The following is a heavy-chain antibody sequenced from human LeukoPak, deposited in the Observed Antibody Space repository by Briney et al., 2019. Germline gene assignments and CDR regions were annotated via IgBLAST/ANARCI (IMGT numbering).Heavy chain of an antibody. CDR2: FDPEDGET. V-gene: IGHV1-24*01. CDR3: ATSSGYGFVFGY. Sequence: ASVKVSIKVSGYTLTDLSMHWVRQAPGKGLEWMGGFDPEDGETIYAQNFQGRVTMTEDTSTDTAYMEVRSLRSEDTAVYYCATSSGYGFVFGYWGQGTLVTVSS. J-gene: IGHJ4*02. D-gene: IGHD3-3*01. CDR1: GYTLTDLS.